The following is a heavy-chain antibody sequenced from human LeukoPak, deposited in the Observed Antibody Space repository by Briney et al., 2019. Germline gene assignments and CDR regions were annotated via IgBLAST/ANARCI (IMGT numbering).Heavy chain of an antibody. CDR1: GFTFSSYA. D-gene: IGHD1/OR15-1a*01. J-gene: IGHJ4*02. CDR2: ISYDGSNK. Sequence: GGSLRLSCAASGFTFSSYAMHWVRQAPGKGLEWVAVISYDGSNKYYADSVKGRFTISRDNSKNTLYLQMNSLRAEDTAVYYCARGNNYYFDYWGQGTLVTVSS. V-gene: IGHV3-30*01. CDR3: ARGNNYYFDY.